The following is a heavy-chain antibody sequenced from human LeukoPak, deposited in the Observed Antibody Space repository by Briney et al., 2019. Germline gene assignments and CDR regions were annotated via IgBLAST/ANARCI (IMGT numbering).Heavy chain of an antibody. CDR1: GFTFSRSW. CDR3: ARASGTDSSGYLQIDY. J-gene: IGHJ4*02. CDR2: INSDGGDT. Sequence: GGSLRLSCAASGFTFSRSWRYWVRQAPGKGLVWLSRINSDGGDTTYADSVKGRFTISRDNAKNTLYLQMNSLRAEDTAMYYCARASGTDSSGYLQIDYWGQGTLVTVSS. V-gene: IGHV3-74*01. D-gene: IGHD3-22*01.